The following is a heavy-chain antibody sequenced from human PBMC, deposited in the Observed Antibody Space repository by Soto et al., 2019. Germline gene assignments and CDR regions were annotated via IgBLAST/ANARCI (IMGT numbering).Heavy chain of an antibody. Sequence: SETLSLTCTFSVGSISSGGYYCSWIRQHPGKGLEWIGYIYYSGSTYYNPSLKSRVTISVDTSKNQFSLKLSSVTAADTAVYYCARSKVAGYYAATAYFVYWGQGTPVTVSX. CDR1: VGSISSGGYY. V-gene: IGHV4-31*03. CDR3: ARSKVAGYYAATAYFVY. J-gene: IGHJ4*02. CDR2: IYYSGST. D-gene: IGHD3-3*01.